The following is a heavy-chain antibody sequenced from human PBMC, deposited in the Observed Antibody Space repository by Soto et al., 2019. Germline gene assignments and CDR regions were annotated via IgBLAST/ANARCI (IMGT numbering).Heavy chain of an antibody. D-gene: IGHD3-16*02. CDR2: IYHSGST. Sequence: SETLSLTCAVSGGSISSSNWWSWVRQPPGKGLEWIGEIYHSGSTNYNPSLKSRVTISVDTSKNQFSLKLSSVTAADTAVYYCARVMITFGGVIGYLYYFDYWGQGTLVTVSS. CDR3: ARVMITFGGVIGYLYYFDY. J-gene: IGHJ4*02. CDR1: GGSISSSNW. V-gene: IGHV4-4*02.